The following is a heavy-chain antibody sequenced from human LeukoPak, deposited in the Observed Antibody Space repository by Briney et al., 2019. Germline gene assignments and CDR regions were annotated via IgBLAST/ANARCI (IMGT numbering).Heavy chain of an antibody. V-gene: IGHV4-34*01. CDR3: ARRQSGSYSDFDY. J-gene: IGHJ4*02. CDR1: GGSFSDYY. Sequence: SETLSLTCAVYGGSFSDYYWNWIRQPPGKGLEWIGEINQSGSTNYNPSLKSRVTLSVDTSNNQFSLKLSSVTAADTAVYYCARRQSGSYSDFDYWGQGTLVTVSS. D-gene: IGHD1-26*01. CDR2: INQSGST.